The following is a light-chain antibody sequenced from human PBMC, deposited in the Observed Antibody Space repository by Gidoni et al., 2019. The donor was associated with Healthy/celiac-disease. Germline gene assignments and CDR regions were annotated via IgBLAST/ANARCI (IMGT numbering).Light chain of an antibody. CDR1: QSISSY. CDR3: QQSYSTPWT. J-gene: IGKJ1*01. Sequence: DIQMXQSPSSLSASVGDRVTITCRASQSISSYLNWYQQKPGKAPKLLIYAASSLQSGVPSRFSGSGSGTDFTLTISSLQPEDFATYYCQQSYSTPWTFGQGTKVEIK. V-gene: IGKV1-39*01. CDR2: AAS.